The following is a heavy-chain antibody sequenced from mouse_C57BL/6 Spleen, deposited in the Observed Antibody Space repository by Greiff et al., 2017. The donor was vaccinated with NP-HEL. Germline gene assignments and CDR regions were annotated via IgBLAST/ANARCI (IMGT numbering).Heavy chain of an antibody. D-gene: IGHD1-1*01. CDR2: IYPGDGDT. V-gene: IGHV1-82*01. CDR1: GYAFSSSW. Sequence: QVQLKESGPELVKPGASVKISCKASGYAFSSSWMNWVKQRPGKGLEWIGRIYPGDGDTNYNGKFKGKATLTVDKSSSTAYIQLSSMTYEDSAVYFCARYGNYYSSEYFDVWGTGTTVTVSS. J-gene: IGHJ1*03. CDR3: ARYGNYYSSEYFDV.